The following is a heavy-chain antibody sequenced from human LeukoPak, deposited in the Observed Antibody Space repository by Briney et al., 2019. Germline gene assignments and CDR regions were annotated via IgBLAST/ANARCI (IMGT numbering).Heavy chain of an antibody. CDR3: ARDSHAAPNAMDV. V-gene: IGHV3-48*01. Sequence: GGSLRLSCAASGFTFSSYSMNCVRQAPGKGLEWVSYISGSSGTIYHADSVKGRFTISRDNVKNSLYLQMNSLRAEDTAVYYCARDSHAAPNAMDVWGKGTTVTVSS. CDR2: ISGSSGTI. CDR1: GFTFSSYS. J-gene: IGHJ6*03. D-gene: IGHD6-25*01.